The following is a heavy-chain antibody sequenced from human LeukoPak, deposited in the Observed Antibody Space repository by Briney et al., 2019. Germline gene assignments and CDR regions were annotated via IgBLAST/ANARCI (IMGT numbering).Heavy chain of an antibody. CDR1: GFTFSSYG. CDR2: IKQDGSEK. Sequence: GGSLRLSCVASGFTFSSYGMHWVRQAPGKRLEWVANIKQDGSEKYYVDSVKGRFTISRDNAKNSLYLQMNSLRAEDTAVYYCARIYDFWSGPETYFDYWGQGTLVTVSS. CDR3: ARIYDFWSGPETYFDY. V-gene: IGHV3-7*01. J-gene: IGHJ4*02. D-gene: IGHD3-3*01.